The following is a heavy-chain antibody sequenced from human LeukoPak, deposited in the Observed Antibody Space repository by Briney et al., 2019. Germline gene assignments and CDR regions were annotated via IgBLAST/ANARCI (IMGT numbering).Heavy chain of an antibody. J-gene: IGHJ5*02. CDR3: ARGGTTVTPGLLWFDP. D-gene: IGHD4-17*01. CDR2: VYYSGST. V-gene: IGHV4-59*02. Sequence: SETLSLTRTVSDGSVSDYYCSWIRQPPGKGLEYIGYVYYSGSTNYNPSLKSRVTISLDTSKNQFSLKLSSLTAADTAVYYCARGGTTVTPGLLWFDPWGQGTLVTVSS. CDR1: DGSVSDYY.